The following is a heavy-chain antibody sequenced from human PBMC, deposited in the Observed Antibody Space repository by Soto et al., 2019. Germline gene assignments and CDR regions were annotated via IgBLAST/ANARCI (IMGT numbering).Heavy chain of an antibody. V-gene: IGHV3-23*01. CDR2: ISGSGGST. CDR3: ASGYYYDRSGFNY. Sequence: VGSLRLSCASSVFTFSSYAMSCVRHSPGKGLEWVSAISGSGGSTYYADSVKGRFTISRDNSKNTLYLQMNSLRAEDTAVYYCASGYYYDRSGFNYWGQGTLFTVSS. CDR1: VFTFSSYA. D-gene: IGHD3-22*01. J-gene: IGHJ4*02.